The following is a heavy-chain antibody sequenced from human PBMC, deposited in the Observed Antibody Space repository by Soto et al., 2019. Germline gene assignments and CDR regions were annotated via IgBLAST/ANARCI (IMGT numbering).Heavy chain of an antibody. CDR1: GYTFTSYG. CDR3: ARDLNLGLGDY. J-gene: IGHJ4*02. CDR2: INANNGNT. Sequence: QVQLVQSGAEVKKPGASVKVSCKASGYTFTSYGLSWARQAPGQGLEWMGWINANNGNTKYAQKLQGRVTMTTDTSTTTAYMELRSLRSDDTAVYYCARDLNLGLGDYWGQGTLVTVSS. D-gene: IGHD7-27*01. V-gene: IGHV1-18*01.